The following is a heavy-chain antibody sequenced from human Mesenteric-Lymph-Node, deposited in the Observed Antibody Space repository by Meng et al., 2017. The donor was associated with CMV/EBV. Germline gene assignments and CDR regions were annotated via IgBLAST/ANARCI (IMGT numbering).Heavy chain of an antibody. CDR2: VYHSGSA. D-gene: IGHD3-22*01. J-gene: IGHJ4*02. Sequence: GSLRLSCSVSGYSISSGYYWGWIRQSPGRGLEWIGSVYHSGSAYYNPSLKSRVTISVDTSKNQFSLRLSSVTAADTAVYYCAFDYDNSAYYYVSSYFDYWGQGTLVTVSS. V-gene: IGHV4-38-2*01. CDR1: GYSISSGYY. CDR3: AFDYDNSAYYYVSSYFDY.